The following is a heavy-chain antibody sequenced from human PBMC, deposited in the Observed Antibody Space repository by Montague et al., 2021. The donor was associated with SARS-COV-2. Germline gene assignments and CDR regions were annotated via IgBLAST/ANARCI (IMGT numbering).Heavy chain of an antibody. D-gene: IGHD3-22*01. CDR2: INSGGSST. V-gene: IGHV3-74*01. CDR1: GFTFRSYW. J-gene: IGHJ3*02. CDR3: ARAPRRHYYDSTGFDAFDI. Sequence: SLRLSCAASGFTFRSYWMHWVRQAPGKGLVWVSRINSGGSSTTYADSVKGRFAISRDNAKNTLYLQMNSLRAEDTAVYYCARAPRRHYYDSTGFDAFDIWGQGTIVTVSS.